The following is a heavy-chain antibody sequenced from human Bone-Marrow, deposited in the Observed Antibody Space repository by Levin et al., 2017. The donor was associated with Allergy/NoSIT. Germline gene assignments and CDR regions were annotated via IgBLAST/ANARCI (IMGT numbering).Heavy chain of an antibody. V-gene: IGHV4-34*01. D-gene: IGHD6-19*01. J-gene: IGHJ6*02. CDR2: INHSGST. CDR3: ARGPRLSGWVSSPHYYYYGMDV. CDR1: GGSFSGYY. Sequence: PSETLSLTCAVYGGSFSGYYWSWIRQPPGKGLEWIGEINHSGSTNYNPSLKSRVTISVDTSKNQFSLKLSSVTAADTAVYYCARGPRLSGWVSSPHYYYYGMDVWGQGTTVTVSS.